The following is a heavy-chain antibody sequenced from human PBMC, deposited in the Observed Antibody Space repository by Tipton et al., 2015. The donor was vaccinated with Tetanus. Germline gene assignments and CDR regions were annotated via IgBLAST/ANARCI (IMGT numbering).Heavy chain of an antibody. CDR1: GFSFEDYG. CDR3: ARDSPDILLVPAV. J-gene: IGHJ4*02. CDR2: INGHGTNT. D-gene: IGHD2-2*01. Sequence: LSLTCEASGFSFEDYGMSWVRQAPGKGLMWVSRINGHGTNTAYADSVKGRFTISRDNAKNTLYLQMNSLRAEDTAVYYCARDSPDILLVPAVWGQGTLVTVSS. V-gene: IGHV3-74*01.